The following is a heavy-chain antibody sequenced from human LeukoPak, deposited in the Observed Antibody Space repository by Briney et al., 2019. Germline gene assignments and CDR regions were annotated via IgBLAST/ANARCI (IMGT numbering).Heavy chain of an antibody. CDR3: AKFTTVVTPGSSEDY. V-gene: IGHV3-23*01. J-gene: IGHJ4*02. D-gene: IGHD4-23*01. Sequence: GGTLTLSCSASGFTFTTYGMTWVRQAPGKGLEWVSGIGGSGIRTYYADSVKGRFTISRDNSKNTLYLQMNSLRAEDTAVYYCAKFTTVVTPGSSEDYWGQGTLVTVSS. CDR2: IGGSGIRT. CDR1: GFTFTTYG.